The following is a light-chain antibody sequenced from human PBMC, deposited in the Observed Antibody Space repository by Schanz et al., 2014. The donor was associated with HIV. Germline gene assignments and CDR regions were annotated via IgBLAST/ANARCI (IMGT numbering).Light chain of an antibody. Sequence: IQLTQSPSSLSASVGDRVTITCWASQGISSYLAWYQQKPGKAPKLLIYAASTLQSGVPSRFSGSGSGTDFTLTISSLQPDDFATYYCQQYETYPRTFGQGTKVEI. CDR2: AAS. J-gene: IGKJ1*01. CDR1: QGISSY. CDR3: QQYETYPRT. V-gene: IGKV1-9*01.